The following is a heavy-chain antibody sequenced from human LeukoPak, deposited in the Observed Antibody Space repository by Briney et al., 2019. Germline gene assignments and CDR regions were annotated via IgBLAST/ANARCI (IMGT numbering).Heavy chain of an antibody. J-gene: IGHJ3*02. V-gene: IGHV4-31*03. CDR2: IYYSGST. CDR1: GGSISSGGYS. Sequence: PSETLSLTCTVSGGSISSGGYSWSWIRQHPGKGLEWIGYIYYSGSTYYNPSLKSRVTISVDTSKNQFSLKLSSVTAADTAVYYCARGRLNFDIWGQGTMVTVSS. CDR3: ARGRLNFDI.